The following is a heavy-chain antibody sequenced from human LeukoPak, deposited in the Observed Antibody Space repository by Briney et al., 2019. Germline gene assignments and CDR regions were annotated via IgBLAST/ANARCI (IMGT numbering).Heavy chain of an antibody. V-gene: IGHV3-30*04. Sequence: GRSLRLSCAASGFRFNNYAMHWVRQPPGTGLEWVAVISMDGIQEYYADSVKGRFSISRDNSQNTLYLQMNSLRSEDTAVYYCAREVYSYALDALELWGQGTMVTVSS. D-gene: IGHD5-18*01. CDR3: AREVYSYALDALEL. CDR1: GFRFNNYA. CDR2: ISMDGIQE. J-gene: IGHJ3*01.